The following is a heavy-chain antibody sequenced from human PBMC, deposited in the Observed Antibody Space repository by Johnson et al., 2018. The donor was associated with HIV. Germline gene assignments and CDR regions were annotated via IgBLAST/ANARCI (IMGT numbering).Heavy chain of an antibody. Sequence: QMLLVESGGGLVQPGGSLRLSCAASGFTFSDYYMSWIRQAPGKGLEWVSYISSSGSTIYYADSVTGRFTISRDNAKNSLYLQMNSLRAEDTAVYYCARATVESAFDIWGQGTMVTVSS. CDR2: ISSSGSTI. CDR3: ARATVESAFDI. V-gene: IGHV3-11*04. J-gene: IGHJ3*02. D-gene: IGHD4-23*01. CDR1: GFTFSDYY.